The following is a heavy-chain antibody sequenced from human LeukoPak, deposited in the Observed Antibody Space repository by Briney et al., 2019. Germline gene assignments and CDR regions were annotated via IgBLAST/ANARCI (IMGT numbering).Heavy chain of an antibody. Sequence: GGSLRLSCAASGFTFNSYAMHWVRQAPGKGLEWEAVISYDGSNKYYADSVKGRFTISRDNSKNTLYLQMNSLRAEDTAVYYCARGLHYDILTGYLQFDYWGQGTLVTVSS. CDR3: ARGLHYDILTGYLQFDY. D-gene: IGHD3-9*01. J-gene: IGHJ4*02. CDR2: ISYDGSNK. V-gene: IGHV3-30*04. CDR1: GFTFNSYA.